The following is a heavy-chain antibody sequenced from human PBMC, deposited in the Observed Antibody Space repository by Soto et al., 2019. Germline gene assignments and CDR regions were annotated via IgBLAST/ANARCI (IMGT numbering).Heavy chain of an antibody. CDR2: FFSDAER. V-gene: IGHV2-26*01. J-gene: IGHJ6*02. CDR3: ARMDGDYNYYGLDV. CDR1: GFSLTNGRMG. Sequence: QVTLKESGPVLVKPTATLTLTCSVSGFSLTNGRMGVSWIRQPPGKALEWLAHFFSDAERSYSTSMQSRLNMYKDSSGSQVVLTMTNMAPADTATYFCARMDGDYNYYGLDVWGHGIAVTVSS. D-gene: IGHD4-17*01.